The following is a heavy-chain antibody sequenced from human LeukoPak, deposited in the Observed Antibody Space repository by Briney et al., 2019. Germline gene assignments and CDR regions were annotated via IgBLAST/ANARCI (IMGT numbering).Heavy chain of an antibody. CDR2: ISGSGGST. Sequence: GGSLRLSCAASGFTFSSYAMSWVRQTPGKGLEWVSTISGSGGSTYYADSVKGRFTISGDNSKNTLYLQMNSLRAEDTAVYYCAKAGPPFGDTSYWYFDLWGRGTLVAVSS. V-gene: IGHV3-23*01. J-gene: IGHJ2*01. CDR1: GFTFSSYA. CDR3: AKAGPPFGDTSYWYFDL. D-gene: IGHD4-17*01.